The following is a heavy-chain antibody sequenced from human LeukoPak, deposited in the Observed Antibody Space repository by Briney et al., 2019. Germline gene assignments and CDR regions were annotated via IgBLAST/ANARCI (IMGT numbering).Heavy chain of an antibody. Sequence: GRSLRLSCAASGFTFSNYGMHWVRQAPGKGLEWVAVISYDESDKYYADSVKGRFTISRDNSKNTLYLQMNSLGDEDTAVYYCAKRDGYSSGWYKYFVYWGQGTLVTVSS. J-gene: IGHJ4*02. CDR3: AKRDGYSSGWYKYFVY. CDR2: ISYDESDK. V-gene: IGHV3-30*18. D-gene: IGHD6-19*01. CDR1: GFTFSNYG.